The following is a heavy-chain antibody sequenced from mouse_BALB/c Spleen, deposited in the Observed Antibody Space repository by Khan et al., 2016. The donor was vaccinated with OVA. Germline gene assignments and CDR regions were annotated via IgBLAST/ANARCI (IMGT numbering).Heavy chain of an antibody. CDR1: GYTFTEYT. CDR2: INPKNGVT. CDR3: ARDAGRY. D-gene: IGHD3-3*01. V-gene: IGHV1-18*01. Sequence: VQLKESGPELVKPGASVKISCKTSGYTFTEYTLHWVKQSHGKSLEWIGVINPKNGVTSYNQKIKGKATLTVDKSSSTAYMEFRSLTSEDSVVYYCARDAGRYWGQGTSVTVSS. J-gene: IGHJ4*01.